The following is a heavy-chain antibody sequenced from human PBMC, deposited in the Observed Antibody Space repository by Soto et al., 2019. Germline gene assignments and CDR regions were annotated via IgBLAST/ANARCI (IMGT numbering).Heavy chain of an antibody. Sequence: GGSLRLSCAASGFTFSNYAMSWVRQAPGKGLEWVSGISGSGANTHYADSVKGRFTISRDNSKNTLYLQMNSLRAEDTAVYYCVKDERAVVPADILYYYYGMDVWGQGTKVTVSS. D-gene: IGHD2-2*01. V-gene: IGHV3-23*01. CDR3: VKDERAVVPADILYYYYGMDV. J-gene: IGHJ6*02. CDR1: GFTFSNYA. CDR2: ISGSGANT.